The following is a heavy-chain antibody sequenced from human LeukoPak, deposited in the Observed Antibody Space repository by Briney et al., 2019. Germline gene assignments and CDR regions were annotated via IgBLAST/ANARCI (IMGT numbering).Heavy chain of an antibody. CDR1: GFTFSSYG. Sequence: GGSLRLSCAASGFTFSSYGMHWVRQAPGKGLEWVAVISYDGNNKYYADSVKGRFTISRDNSKNTLYLQMNSLRAEDTAVYYCASSLRGSSWTNFDYWGQGTLVTVSS. D-gene: IGHD6-13*01. CDR2: ISYDGNNK. CDR3: ASSLRGSSWTNFDY. J-gene: IGHJ4*02. V-gene: IGHV3-30*03.